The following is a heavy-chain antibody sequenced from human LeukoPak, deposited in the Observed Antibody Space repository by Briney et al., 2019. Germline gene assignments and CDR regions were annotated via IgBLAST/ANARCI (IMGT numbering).Heavy chain of an antibody. V-gene: IGHV4-34*01. D-gene: IGHD3-9*01. CDR3: ARAYYDTLTGWRGVNGFDI. J-gene: IGHJ3*02. Sequence: SETLSLTCAVYGGSFSGYYWSWIRQPPGKGLEWIGEINHSGSTNYNPSLKSRVTISVDTSKNQFSLKLSSVTAADTAVYYCARAYYDTLTGWRGVNGFDIWGQGTMVTVSS. CDR1: GGSFSGYY. CDR2: INHSGST.